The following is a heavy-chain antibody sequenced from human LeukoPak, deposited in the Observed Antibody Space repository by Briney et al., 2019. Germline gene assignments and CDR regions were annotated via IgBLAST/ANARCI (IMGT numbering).Heavy chain of an antibody. Sequence: SETLSLTCTVSGGSISTFSGSWIRQPPGRGLEWIGYIFNTGSTNYNPSLKSRVTISIDTSKNQFSLRLSSVIAADAAVYYCARGWGYFDYWGQGSLVTVSS. D-gene: IGHD3-16*01. CDR3: ARGWGYFDY. J-gene: IGHJ4*02. CDR1: GGSISTFS. V-gene: IGHV4-59*01. CDR2: IFNTGST.